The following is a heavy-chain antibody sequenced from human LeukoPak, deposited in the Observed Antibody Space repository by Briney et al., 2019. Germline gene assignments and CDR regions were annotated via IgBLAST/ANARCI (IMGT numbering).Heavy chain of an antibody. Sequence: GESLKISCKGSGYSFTSYWIAWVRQMPGKGLEWMGIIYPGDSDTRYGPSFQGQVTISADKSISTAYLQWSSLKASDTGIYYCARSRYSSSSEFDPWGPGTLVTVSS. CDR1: GYSFTSYW. CDR2: IYPGDSDT. V-gene: IGHV5-51*01. CDR3: ARSRYSSSSEFDP. J-gene: IGHJ5*02. D-gene: IGHD6-6*01.